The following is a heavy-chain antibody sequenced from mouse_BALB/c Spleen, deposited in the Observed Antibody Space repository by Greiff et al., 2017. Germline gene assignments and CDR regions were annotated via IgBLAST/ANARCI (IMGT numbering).Heavy chain of an antibody. CDR2: INSNGGST. CDR1: GFTFSSYG. CDR3: ARDDY. Sequence: EVHLVESGGGLVQPGGSLKLSCAASGFTFSSYGMSWVRQTPDKRLELVATINSNGGSTYYPDSVKGRFTISRDNAKNTLYLQMSSLKSEDTAMYYCARDDYWGQGTLVTVSA. J-gene: IGHJ3*01. V-gene: IGHV5-6-3*01.